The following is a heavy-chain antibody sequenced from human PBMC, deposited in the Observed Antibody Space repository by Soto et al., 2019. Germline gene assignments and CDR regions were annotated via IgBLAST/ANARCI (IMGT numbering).Heavy chain of an antibody. CDR1: SAPVSSSTYT. V-gene: IGHV4-39*01. CDR3: ARLHGYCISSSCHGHYPMDV. CDR2: IYYSGST. J-gene: IGHJ6*02. D-gene: IGHD2-2*01. Sequence: QLQLQESGPGLVKPSETLSLTCTVSSAPVSSSTYTWGWIRQPPGKGLEWIGSIYYSGSTYYNPSLNSRVAVSVDTSNNQCSLKVTSVTASDTAVYYCARLHGYCISSSCHGHYPMDVWCQWTTVTVSS.